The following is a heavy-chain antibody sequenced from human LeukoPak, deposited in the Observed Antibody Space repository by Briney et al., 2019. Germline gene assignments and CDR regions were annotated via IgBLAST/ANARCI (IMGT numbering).Heavy chain of an antibody. CDR3: ARLHVKFYCSGGSCYPGH. J-gene: IGHJ4*02. D-gene: IGHD2-15*01. Sequence: GRSLRLSCEASGFTFSSYGMHWVRQAPGKGLEWVAVISYDGSNKYYADSVKGRFTISRDNSKNTLYLQMNSLRAEDTAVYYCARLHVKFYCSGGSCYPGHWGQGTLVTVSS. V-gene: IGHV3-30*03. CDR2: ISYDGSNK. CDR1: GFTFSSYG.